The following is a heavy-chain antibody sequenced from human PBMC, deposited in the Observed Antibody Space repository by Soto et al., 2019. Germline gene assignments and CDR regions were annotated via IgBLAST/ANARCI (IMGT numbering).Heavy chain of an antibody. J-gene: IGHJ4*02. CDR1: GGSISSGAYY. V-gene: IGHV4-31*03. D-gene: IGHD3-10*01. Sequence: QVQLQESGPGLVKPSQTLSLTCTVSGGSISSGAYYWSWIRQHPGKGLECIGYIYYSGSTYYNPSLKSRVTISVVTSENQFSLKLSSVTAADTAVYYCARYGSGSYYPTTFDYWGQGTLVTVSS. CDR3: ARYGSGSYYPTTFDY. CDR2: IYYSGST.